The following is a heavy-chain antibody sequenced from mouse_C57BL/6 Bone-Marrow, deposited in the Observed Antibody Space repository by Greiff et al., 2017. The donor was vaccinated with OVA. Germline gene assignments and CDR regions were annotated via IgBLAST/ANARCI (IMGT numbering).Heavy chain of an antibody. CDR3: ASGRDGGAMDY. V-gene: IGHV2-6*01. Sequence: VQLVESGPGLVAPSQSLSITCTVSGFSLTSYGVDWVRQSPGKGLEWLGVIWGVGSTNYNSALKSRLSISKDNSKSQVFLKMNSLQTDETAMYYCASGRDGGAMDYWGQGTSVTVSS. D-gene: IGHD3-1*01. CDR1: GFSLTSYG. J-gene: IGHJ4*01. CDR2: IWGVGST.